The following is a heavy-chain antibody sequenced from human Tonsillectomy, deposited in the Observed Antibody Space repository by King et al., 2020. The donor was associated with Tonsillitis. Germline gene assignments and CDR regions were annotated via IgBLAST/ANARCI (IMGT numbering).Heavy chain of an antibody. Sequence: QLVQSGAEVKKPGESLRISCKGSGYSFTSYWVSWVRQMPRKGLEWMGRIDPSDSYTTYTPSFQGHVTISADKSISTAYLQWSSLKASDTAMYYCARFYDSSGYYYESLGYWGQGTLVTVSS. J-gene: IGHJ4*02. CDR3: ARFYDSSGYYYESLGY. V-gene: IGHV5-10-1*01. D-gene: IGHD3-22*01. CDR2: IDPSDSYT. CDR1: GYSFTSYW.